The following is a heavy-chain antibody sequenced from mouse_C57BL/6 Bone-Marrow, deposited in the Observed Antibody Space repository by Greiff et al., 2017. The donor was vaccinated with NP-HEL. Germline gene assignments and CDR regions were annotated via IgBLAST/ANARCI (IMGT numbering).Heavy chain of an antibody. CDR2: IDPETGGT. Sequence: VKLMESGAELVRPGASVTLSCKASGYTFTDYEMHWVKQTPVHGLEWIGAIDPETGGTAYNQKFKGKAILTADKSSSTAYMELRSLTSEDSAVYYCTRPTVVGAMDYWGQGTSVTVSS. CDR3: TRPTVVGAMDY. D-gene: IGHD1-1*01. J-gene: IGHJ4*01. V-gene: IGHV1-15*01. CDR1: GYTFTDYE.